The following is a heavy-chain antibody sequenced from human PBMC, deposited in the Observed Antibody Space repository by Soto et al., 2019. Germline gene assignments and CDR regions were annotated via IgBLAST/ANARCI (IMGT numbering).Heavy chain of an antibody. CDR1: GGSISSGDYY. D-gene: IGHD2-15*01. V-gene: IGHV4-30-4*01. Sequence: PSETLSLTCTVSGGSISSGDYYWSWIRQPPGKGLEWIGYIYYSGSTYYNPSLKSRVTISVDTSKNQFSLKLSSVTAADTAVYYCARKEDCSGGSCYGPRFDPWGQGTLVTVSS. CDR2: IYYSGST. J-gene: IGHJ5*02. CDR3: ARKEDCSGGSCYGPRFDP.